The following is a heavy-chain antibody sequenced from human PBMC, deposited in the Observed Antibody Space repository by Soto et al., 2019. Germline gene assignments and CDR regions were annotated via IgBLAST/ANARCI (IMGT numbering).Heavy chain of an antibody. CDR1: CYSIISGYY. Sequence: SETLSLTCAFSCYSIISGYYWGWIRQPPGKGLEWIGSIYHSGSTYYNPSLKSRVTISVDTSKNQFSLKLSSVTAADTAVYYCARRGGAYDSSGYYEGSWYYFDYWGQGTLVTVSS. V-gene: IGHV4-38-2*01. D-gene: IGHD3-22*01. CDR2: IYHSGST. J-gene: IGHJ4*02. CDR3: ARRGGAYDSSGYYEGSWYYFDY.